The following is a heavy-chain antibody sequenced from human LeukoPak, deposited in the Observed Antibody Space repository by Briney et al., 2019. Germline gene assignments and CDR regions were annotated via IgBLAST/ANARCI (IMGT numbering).Heavy chain of an antibody. J-gene: IGHJ4*02. V-gene: IGHV4-59*08. D-gene: IGHD6-13*01. CDR3: ARQDSSSWYGGDY. Sequence: TSETLSLTCTVSGGSISSNYWSWIRQPPGKGLEWIGYINYSGTTNYNPSLKSRVTISVDTSKNQFSLKLTSVAAADTAVYYCARQDSSSWYGGDYWGQGTLVTVSS. CDR1: GGSISSNY. CDR2: INYSGTT.